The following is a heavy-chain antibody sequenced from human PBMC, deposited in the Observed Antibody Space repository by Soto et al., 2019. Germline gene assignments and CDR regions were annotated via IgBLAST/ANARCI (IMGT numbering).Heavy chain of an antibody. V-gene: IGHV5-51*03. D-gene: IGHD2-15*01. CDR1: GYSFTSYW. CDR3: ARRVGYCSGGSCYSSYFDY. CDR2: IYPGDSDT. J-gene: IGHJ4*02. Sequence: EVQLVQSGAEVKKPGESLKISCKGSGYSFTSYWIGWVRQMPGKGLEWMGIIYPGDSDTRYSPSFQGQVTISADKSISTAYLQWSSLKASDTAMYYCARRVGYCSGGSCYSSYFDYWGQGTLVTVSS.